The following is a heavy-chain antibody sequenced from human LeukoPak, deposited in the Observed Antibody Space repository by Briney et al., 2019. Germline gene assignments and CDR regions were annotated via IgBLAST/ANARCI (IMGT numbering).Heavy chain of an antibody. J-gene: IGHJ4*02. Sequence: PGGSLRLSCAASGFSVSSYSMNWVRQAPGRGLEWILYISGGSRTIFYADSVKGRFTISRDNAKNSLYLLMDSLRADDTAVYYCARESITGDREFDYWGQGTLITVSS. CDR1: GFSVSSYS. CDR3: ARESITGDREFDY. D-gene: IGHD7-27*01. CDR2: ISGGSRTI. V-gene: IGHV3-48*01.